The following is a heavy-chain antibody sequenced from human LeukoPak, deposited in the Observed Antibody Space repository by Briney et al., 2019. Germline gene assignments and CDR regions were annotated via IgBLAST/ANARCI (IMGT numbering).Heavy chain of an antibody. D-gene: IGHD1-26*01. V-gene: IGHV3-21*01. J-gene: IGHJ6*01. Sequence: PAGSLTFSSSASAFNISINAIDRLPPAPGLGLVGVTSTNSGGSVQQYVDSVKGRCTIARDNAKNSVYLQMNRLRAGATAVYFCGREGDPPGFYYCRHLYVWGEGATVTVSS. CDR1: AFNISINA. CDR2: TNSGGSVQ. CDR3: GREGDPPGFYYCRHLYV.